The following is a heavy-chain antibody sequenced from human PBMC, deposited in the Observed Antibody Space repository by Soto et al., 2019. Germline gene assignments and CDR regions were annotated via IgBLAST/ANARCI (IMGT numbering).Heavy chain of an antibody. CDR1: GGSISSGGYS. V-gene: IGHV4-30-2*01. J-gene: IGHJ6*02. CDR3: ARVRMTTVTDYYYYGMDV. D-gene: IGHD4-17*01. CDR2: IYHSGST. Sequence: SETLSLTCAVSGGSISSGGYSWSWIRQPPGKGLEWIGYIYHSGSTYYNPSLKSRVTISVDRSKNQFSLKLSSVTAADTAVYYCARVRMTTVTDYYYYGMDVWGQGTTVTVSS.